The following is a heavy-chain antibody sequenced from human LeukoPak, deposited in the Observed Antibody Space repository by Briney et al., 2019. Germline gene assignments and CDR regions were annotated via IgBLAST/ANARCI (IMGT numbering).Heavy chain of an antibody. Sequence: GASVKVSCKASGGTFSSYAISWVRQAPGQGLEWMGGIIPIFGTANYAQKFQGRVTITADESTSTAYMELSSLRSEDTAAYYCARAFVVDKNWFDPWGQGTLVTVSS. V-gene: IGHV1-69*13. CDR1: GGTFSSYA. J-gene: IGHJ5*02. CDR3: ARAFVVDKNWFDP. CDR2: IIPIFGTA. D-gene: IGHD2-15*01.